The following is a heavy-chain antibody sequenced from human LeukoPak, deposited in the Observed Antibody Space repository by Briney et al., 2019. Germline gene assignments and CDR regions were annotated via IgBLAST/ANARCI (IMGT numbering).Heavy chain of an antibody. D-gene: IGHD2-21*02. V-gene: IGHV4-59*12. CDR3: ARDAPPYCGGDCYSS. CDR1: GGSISSYY. J-gene: IGHJ4*02. CDR2: IYYSGST. Sequence: SETLSLTCTVSGGSISSYYWSWIRQPPGKGLEWIGSIYYSGSTYYNPSLKSRVTISVDTSKNQFSLKLSSVTAADTAVYYCARDAPPYCGGDCYSSWGQGTLVTVSS.